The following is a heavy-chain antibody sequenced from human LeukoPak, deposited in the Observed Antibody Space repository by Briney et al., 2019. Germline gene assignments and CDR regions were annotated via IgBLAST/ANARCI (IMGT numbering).Heavy chain of an antibody. Sequence: SQTLSLTCTVSGGSISSGSYYWSWIRQPAGKGLEWIGRIYTSGSTNYNPSLKSRVTISVDTSKNQFSLKLSSVTAADTAVYYCARLDGEYSYGTYYYYYMDVWGKGTTVTVSS. D-gene: IGHD5-18*01. J-gene: IGHJ6*03. CDR1: GGSISSGSYY. CDR2: IYTSGST. V-gene: IGHV4-61*02. CDR3: ARLDGEYSYGTYYYYYMDV.